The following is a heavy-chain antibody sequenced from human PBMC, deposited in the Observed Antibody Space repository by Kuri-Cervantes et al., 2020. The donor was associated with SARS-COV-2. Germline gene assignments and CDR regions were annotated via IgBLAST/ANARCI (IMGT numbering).Heavy chain of an antibody. CDR1: GFYFIIDW. D-gene: IGHD2-21*01. CDR3: ARGNPANSHVVDY. CDR2: VDGDGIDT. V-gene: IGHV3-74*01. J-gene: IGHJ4*02. Sequence: GGSLRLSSGRSGFYFIIDWIHWIRQAPGKGLVWVARVDGDGIDTTYADSVKGRFTTSRDNAKNTVYLQMHSLRVEDTAMYYCARGNPANSHVVDYWGQGTLVTVSS.